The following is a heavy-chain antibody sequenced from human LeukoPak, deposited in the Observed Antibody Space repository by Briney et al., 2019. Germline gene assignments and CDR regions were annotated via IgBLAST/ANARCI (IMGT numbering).Heavy chain of an antibody. CDR1: GYSFTSYW. J-gene: IGHJ4*02. V-gene: IGHV5-51*07. D-gene: IGHD6-13*01. CDR2: IYPGDSDT. Sequence: GESLKISCKGSGYSFTSYWIGWVHQMPGKGLEWMGIIYPGDSDTRYSPSFQGQVTISADKSISTAYLQWSSLKASDTAMYYCARAEGGSSSWYSSFDYWGQGTLVTVSS. CDR3: ARAEGGSSSWYSSFDY.